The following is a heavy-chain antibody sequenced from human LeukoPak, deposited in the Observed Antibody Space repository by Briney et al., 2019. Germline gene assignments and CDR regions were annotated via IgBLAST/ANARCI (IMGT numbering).Heavy chain of an antibody. Sequence: GGSLRLSCAASGFTFGSYWMSWVRQAPGKGLEWVANIKQDGSEEYYVDSVKGRFTISRDNAKNSLYLQTSSLRAEDTAVYYCARTSTRDGYRYFDYWGQGTLVTVSS. J-gene: IGHJ4*02. CDR1: GFTFGSYW. CDR2: IKQDGSEE. D-gene: IGHD5-24*01. V-gene: IGHV3-7*04. CDR3: ARTSTRDGYRYFDY.